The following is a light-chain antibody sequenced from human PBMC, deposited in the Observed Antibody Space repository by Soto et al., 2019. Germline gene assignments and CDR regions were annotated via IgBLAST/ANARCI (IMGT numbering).Light chain of an antibody. V-gene: IGLV4-69*01. Sequence: QLVLTQSPSASASLGASVKLTCTLSSGHSSYAIAWHQQQPEKGPRYLMKLNSDGSHSKGDGIPDRFSGSSSGAERYLTISSLQSEDEADYYCQTWGTCIWLFGGGTKLTVL. CDR1: SGHSSYA. CDR2: LNSDGSH. CDR3: QTWGTCIWL. J-gene: IGLJ3*02.